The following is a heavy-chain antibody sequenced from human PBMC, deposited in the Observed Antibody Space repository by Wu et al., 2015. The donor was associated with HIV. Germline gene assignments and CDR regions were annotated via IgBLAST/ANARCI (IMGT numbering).Heavy chain of an antibody. V-gene: IGHV4-38-2*02. D-gene: IGHD5-18*01. CDR1: GYSISSGYY. J-gene: IGHJ3*02. CDR3: ARDLNRYSYGYTWAFDI. Sequence: QVQLQESGPGLVKPSETLSLTCTVSGYSISSGYYWGWIRQPPGKGLEWIGSIYHSGSTYYNPSLKSRVTISVDTSKNQFSLKLSSVTAADTAVYYCARDLNRYSYGYTWAFDIWGQGTMVTVSS. CDR2: IYHSGST.